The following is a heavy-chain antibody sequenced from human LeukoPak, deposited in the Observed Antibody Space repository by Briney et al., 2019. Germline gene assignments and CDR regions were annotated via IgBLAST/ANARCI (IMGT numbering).Heavy chain of an antibody. J-gene: IGHJ4*02. V-gene: IGHV3-30*03. D-gene: IGHD3-3*01. CDR3: ATLEEDY. CDR1: AFTFSSYA. CDR2: ISYDGSNK. Sequence: PGGSLRLSCAASAFTFSSYAMHWVRQAPGKGLEWVAVISYDGSNKCNADSVKGRFTMPRDNSKNTLYLQMNSLRAEDTAVYYCATLEEDYWGQGTLVTVSS.